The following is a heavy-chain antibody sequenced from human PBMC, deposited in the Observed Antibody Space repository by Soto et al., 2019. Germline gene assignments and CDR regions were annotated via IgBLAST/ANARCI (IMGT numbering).Heavy chain of an antibody. Sequence: LRLSCAASGSTFTRYSMNWVRQAPGKGLEWVSSISSTTNYIYYGDSMKGRFTISRDNAKNSLYLEMNSLRAEDTAVYYCARESEDLTSNFDYWGQGTLVTVSS. J-gene: IGHJ4*02. V-gene: IGHV3-21*06. CDR1: GSTFTRYS. CDR3: ARESEDLTSNFDY. CDR2: ISSTTNYI.